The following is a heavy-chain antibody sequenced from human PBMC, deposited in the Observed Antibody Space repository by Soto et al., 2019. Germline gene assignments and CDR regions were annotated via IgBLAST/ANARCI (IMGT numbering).Heavy chain of an antibody. CDR2: IGTACDT. V-gene: IGHV3-13*01. CDR3: ARDNGMDV. J-gene: IGHJ6*02. Sequence: WVRPAPGKGLEWVSAIGTACDTYYPGSVKGRFTISRENAKNSLYLQMNSLTPEDTAVYYCARDNGMDVWGQGTTVTVSS.